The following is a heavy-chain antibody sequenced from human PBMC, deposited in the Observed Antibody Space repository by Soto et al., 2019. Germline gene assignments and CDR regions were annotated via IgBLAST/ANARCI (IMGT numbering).Heavy chain of an antibody. Sequence: SETLSLTCAVYGWSFSGYYWSWIRQPPGKGLEWIGEINHSGSTNYNPSLKSRVSIPVDTSTNQFSLKLSSVTAADTAVYYCARAGIAARPARRIHDDWGQGILVSVAS. V-gene: IGHV4-34*01. CDR1: GWSFSGYY. D-gene: IGHD6-6*01. J-gene: IGHJ4*02. CDR3: ARAGIAARPARRIHDD. CDR2: INHSGST.